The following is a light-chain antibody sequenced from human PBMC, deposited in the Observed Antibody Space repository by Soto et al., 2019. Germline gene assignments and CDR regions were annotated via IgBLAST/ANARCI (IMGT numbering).Light chain of an antibody. CDR2: GAS. CDR1: QSVSSN. Sequence: EIVLTQSPATLSVSPGERATLSCRASQSVSSNLAWYQKKPGQAPRLLIYGASTRATGIPTRFSGSGSGTEFSLTISSLQSEDFAVYYCQQYNNWWTFGQGTRGEIK. CDR3: QQYNNWWT. J-gene: IGKJ1*01. V-gene: IGKV3-15*01.